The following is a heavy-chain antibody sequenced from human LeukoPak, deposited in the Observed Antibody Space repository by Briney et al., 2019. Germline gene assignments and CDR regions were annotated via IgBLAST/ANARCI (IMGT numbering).Heavy chain of an antibody. D-gene: IGHD2-2*03. J-gene: IGHJ4*02. CDR1: GFTFSSYA. V-gene: IGHV3-30*04. Sequence: GGSLRLSCAASGFTFSSYAMHWVRQAPGKGLEWVAVISYDGSNKYYADSVKGRFTISRDNSKNTLYLQMNSLRAEDTAVYCCARDRGYCSSTSCYALYYFDYWGQRTLVTVSS. CDR2: ISYDGSNK. CDR3: ARDRGYCSSTSCYALYYFDY.